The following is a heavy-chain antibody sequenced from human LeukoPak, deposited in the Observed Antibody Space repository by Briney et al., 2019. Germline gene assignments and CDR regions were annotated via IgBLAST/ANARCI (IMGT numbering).Heavy chain of an antibody. Sequence: PGGSLRLSCAASGFTVTSNYMSWVRQAPGKGLEWVSAISGSSGTTYYADFVKGRFTISRDNSKNTLYLQMNSLRAEDTAVYKCAKPTGSGSYFALHYFDSWGQGSLVAVSS. V-gene: IGHV3-23*01. CDR2: ISGSSGTT. J-gene: IGHJ4*01. D-gene: IGHD3-10*01. CDR1: GFTVTSNY. CDR3: AKPTGSGSYFALHYFDS.